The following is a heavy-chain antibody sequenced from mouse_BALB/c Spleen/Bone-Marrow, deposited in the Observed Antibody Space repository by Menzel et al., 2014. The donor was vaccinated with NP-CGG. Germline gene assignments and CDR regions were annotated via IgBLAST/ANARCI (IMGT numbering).Heavy chain of an antibody. Sequence: QVQLKQSGPGLVAPSQSLSITCTVSGFSLTSYGVSWVRQPPGKGLEWLGAIWCDGGTNYHSTLIARLSINKDNSKSQVFLNLNSLQTDDTATYYCAKPDYRYARFAYWGQGTLVTVSA. CDR1: GFSLTSYG. D-gene: IGHD2-14*01. CDR2: IWCDGGT. CDR3: AKPDYRYARFAY. J-gene: IGHJ3*01. V-gene: IGHV2-3*01.